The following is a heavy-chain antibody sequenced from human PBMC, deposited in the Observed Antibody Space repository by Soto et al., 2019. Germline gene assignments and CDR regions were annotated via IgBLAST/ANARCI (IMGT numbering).Heavy chain of an antibody. Sequence: TSETLSLTCTVSGGSISSGGYYWSWIRQHPGKGLEWIGYIYYSGSTYYNPSLKSRVTISVDTSKNQFSLKLSSVTAADTAVYYCARGGFFDILTGYYTGSRYYFDYWGQGTLVTVSS. CDR2: IYYSGST. CDR1: GGSISSGGYY. V-gene: IGHV4-31*03. J-gene: IGHJ4*02. D-gene: IGHD3-9*01. CDR3: ARGGFFDILTGYYTGSRYYFDY.